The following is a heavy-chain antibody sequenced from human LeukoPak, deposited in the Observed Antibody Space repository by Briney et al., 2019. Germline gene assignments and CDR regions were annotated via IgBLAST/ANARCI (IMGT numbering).Heavy chain of an antibody. CDR2: INTNTGNP. CDR3: ARPGYYDSSSDAFDI. D-gene: IGHD3-22*01. Sequence: ASVKVSCKASGYTFTSYAMNWVRQAPGQGLEWMGWINTNTGNPTYAQGFTGRFVFSLDTSVSTAYLQITRLKAEDTAVYYCARPGYYDSSSDAFDIWGQGTMVTVSS. J-gene: IGHJ3*02. CDR1: GYTFTSYA. V-gene: IGHV7-4-1*02.